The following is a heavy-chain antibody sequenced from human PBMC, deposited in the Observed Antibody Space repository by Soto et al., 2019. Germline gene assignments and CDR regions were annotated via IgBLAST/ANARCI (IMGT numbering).Heavy chain of an antibody. V-gene: IGHV1-2*02. D-gene: IGHD3-3*01. CDR2: INPATGAA. J-gene: IGHJ3*02. Sequence: QLHLVQSGAVVKKPGASVTVSCSASGYPVTAYYMHWVRQAPGRGIEWMEGINPATGAAKYTQTFQGRVTMTRDTATSKDFMELSGLTSEDTAAFSCVSGGGVGVAGSAAFDMWGQGTLVTVSS. CDR1: GYPVTAYY. CDR3: VSGGGVGVAGSAAFDM.